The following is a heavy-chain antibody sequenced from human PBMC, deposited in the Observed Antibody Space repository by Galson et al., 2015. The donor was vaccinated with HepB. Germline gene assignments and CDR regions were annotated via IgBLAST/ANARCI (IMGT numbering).Heavy chain of an antibody. J-gene: IGHJ3*02. CDR2: ISWNSGSI. D-gene: IGHD2-2*01. CDR1: GFTFDDYA. V-gene: IGHV3-9*01. Sequence: SLRLSCAASGFTFDDYAMHWVRQAPGKGLEWVSGISWNSGSIGYADSVKGRFTISRDNAKNSLYLQMNSLRAEDTALYYCAKDMEAGYCSSTSCYPPSDAFDIWGQGTMVTVSS. CDR3: AKDMEAGYCSSTSCYPPSDAFDI.